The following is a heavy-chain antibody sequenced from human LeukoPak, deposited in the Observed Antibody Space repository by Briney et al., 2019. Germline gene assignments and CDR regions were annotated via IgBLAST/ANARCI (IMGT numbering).Heavy chain of an antibody. V-gene: IGHV3-23*01. D-gene: IGHD4-23*01. CDR3: AKVVTGSRNAFDV. CDR1: GFTFSNYA. CDR2: IGGSGGAM. J-gene: IGHJ3*01. Sequence: PGGSLRLSCAASGFTFSNYAMTWVRQAPGQGLEWVSTIGGSGGAMFYADSVKGRLTISRDNAMNTLYLQMNSLRAEDTGIYYCAKVVTGSRNAFDVWGQGTMVTVSS.